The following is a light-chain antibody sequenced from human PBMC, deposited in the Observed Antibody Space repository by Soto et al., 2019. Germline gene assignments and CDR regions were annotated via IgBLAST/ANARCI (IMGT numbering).Light chain of an antibody. CDR1: QSVSSSY. CDR3: QQFGNSPYT. V-gene: IGKV3-20*01. Sequence: EIVLTQSPGTLSLSPGERATLSCRASQSVSSSYLAWYQQKPGQTPRLLLYGASSRATGIPERFSGSGSGTDFTLTISRLEPEDFAVYYCQQFGNSPYTFGQGTKLDIK. CDR2: GAS. J-gene: IGKJ2*01.